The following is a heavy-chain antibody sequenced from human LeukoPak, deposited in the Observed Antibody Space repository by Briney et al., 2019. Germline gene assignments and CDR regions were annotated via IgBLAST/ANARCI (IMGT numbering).Heavy chain of an antibody. V-gene: IGHV4-4*09. D-gene: IGHD7-27*01. CDR1: GGSINNYY. J-gene: IGHJ4*02. CDR2: IYSSGST. Sequence: SETLSLTCSVSGGSINNYYWNWIRQPPGKGLEWIGYIYSSGSTNYNPSLKSRVTISVDTSKNQFSLKLSSLTAADTAVYYCARRHLHRSGDYFDYWGQGTLVTVSS. CDR3: ARRHLHRSGDYFDY.